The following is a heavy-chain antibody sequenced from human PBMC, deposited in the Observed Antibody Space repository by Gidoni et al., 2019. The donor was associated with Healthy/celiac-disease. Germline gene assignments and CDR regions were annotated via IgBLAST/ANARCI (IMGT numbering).Heavy chain of an antibody. V-gene: IGHV1-69*06. Sequence: QVQLVQSGAEVKTPGSSVKVSFKASGGTSSRYAITWVRKAPGQGLEWMGGSIPIFGTANYAKKFQGRVTITADKSTSTAYMELSSLRSEDTAVYYCARPNCSSTSCYGWGYYYMDVWGKGTTVTVSS. CDR1: GGTSSRYA. J-gene: IGHJ6*03. CDR2: SIPIFGTA. CDR3: ARPNCSSTSCYGWGYYYMDV. D-gene: IGHD2-2*01.